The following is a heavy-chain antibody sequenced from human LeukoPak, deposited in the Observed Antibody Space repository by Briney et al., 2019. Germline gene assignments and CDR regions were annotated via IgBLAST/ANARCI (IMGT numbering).Heavy chain of an antibody. J-gene: IGHJ4*02. D-gene: IGHD3-9*01. CDR1: GGSISSGGYY. CDR2: IYYSGST. V-gene: IGHV4-31*03. Sequence: SETLSLTCTVSGGSISSGGYYWSWIRQHPGKGLEWIGYIYYSGSTYYNPSLKSRVTISVDTSKNQFSLKLSSVTAADTAVYYCARSPSGKYYDILTGYHPLDYWGQGTLVTVSS. CDR3: ARSPSGKYYDILTGYHPLDY.